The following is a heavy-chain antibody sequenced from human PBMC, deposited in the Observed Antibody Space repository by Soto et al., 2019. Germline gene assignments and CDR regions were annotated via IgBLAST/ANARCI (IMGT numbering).Heavy chain of an antibody. CDR3: ARHSNEYRKSLDY. CDR1: GGSFSGYY. Sequence: SETLSLTCAVYGGSFSGYYWTWIRQPPGTGLEWIGEINHSGSTNYNPSLKSRVTISVDTSKNQFSLKLSSVTAADTAVYYCARHSNEYRKSLDYWGQGTLVTVSS. V-gene: IGHV4-34*01. D-gene: IGHD6-13*01. J-gene: IGHJ4*02. CDR2: INHSGST.